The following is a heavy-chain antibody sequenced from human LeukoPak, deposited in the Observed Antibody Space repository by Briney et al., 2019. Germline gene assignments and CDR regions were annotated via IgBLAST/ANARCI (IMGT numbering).Heavy chain of an antibody. D-gene: IGHD3/OR15-3a*01. CDR3: ARDSGFSGTQRGEY. CDR2: ISYDGSNK. CDR1: GFTFSSYW. J-gene: IGHJ4*02. Sequence: PGGSLRLSCAASGFTFSSYWMSWVRQAPGKGLEWVAVISYDGSNKYYADSVKDRFTISRDNSKNTLYLQMNSLRAEDTAVFYCARDSGFSGTQRGEYWGRGTLVTVSS. V-gene: IGHV3-30*03.